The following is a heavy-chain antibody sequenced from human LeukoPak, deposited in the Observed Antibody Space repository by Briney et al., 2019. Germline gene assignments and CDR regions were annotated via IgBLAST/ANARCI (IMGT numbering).Heavy chain of an antibody. V-gene: IGHV3-9*01. Sequence: GGSLRLSCAASGFIFHDYAMHWVRQAPGRGLEGVSGISWNSANIVYADSVKGRFTISRDNAKNSLYLQMNSLRAEDTALYYCAKDKTLGVVRGVLNYWGQGTLVTVSS. CDR1: GFIFHDYA. CDR2: ISWNSANI. J-gene: IGHJ4*02. CDR3: AKDKTLGVVRGVLNY. D-gene: IGHD3-10*01.